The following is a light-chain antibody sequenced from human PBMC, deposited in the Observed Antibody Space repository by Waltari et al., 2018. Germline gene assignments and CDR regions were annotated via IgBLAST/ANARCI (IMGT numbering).Light chain of an antibody. V-gene: IGKV1-5*03. CDR2: KAS. CDR3: QQYNSYSWT. J-gene: IGKJ1*01. Sequence: DIQMTQSPSTLSASVGDRVTITCRASQSISSWLAWYQQNPGKAPKLLIYKASSLESGVPSRFSGSGSGTEFTLIINSLQPDDFATYYCQQYNSYSWTFGQGTKVEIK. CDR1: QSISSW.